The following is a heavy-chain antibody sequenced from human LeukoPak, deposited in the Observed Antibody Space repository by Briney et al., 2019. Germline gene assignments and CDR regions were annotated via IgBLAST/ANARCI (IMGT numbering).Heavy chain of an antibody. CDR2: INPNSGGT. CDR3: ARAAAAAMANYFDY. CDR1: GYTFTGYY. V-gene: IGHV1-2*02. D-gene: IGHD2-2*01. J-gene: IGHJ4*02. Sequence: GASVKVSCKASGYTFTGYYMNWVRQAPGQGLEWMGWINPNSGGTSYAQKFQDRVTMTRDTSISTAYMELSSLRSDDTAVYYCARAAAAAMANYFDYWGQGTLVTVSS.